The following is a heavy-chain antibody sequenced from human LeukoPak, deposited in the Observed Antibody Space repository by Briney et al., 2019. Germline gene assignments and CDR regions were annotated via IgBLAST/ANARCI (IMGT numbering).Heavy chain of an antibody. J-gene: IGHJ4*02. V-gene: IGHV3-74*01. CDR3: ASWSSLGSGYYIDY. Sequence: GGSLRLSCAASGFTFSSYWMHWVRQVPGKGLVWVSRINSDGSSATYADSVKGRFTISRDNAKNTLYPQMNSLRAEDTAVYYCASWSSLGSGYYIDYWGQGTLVTVSS. CDR2: INSDGSSA. CDR1: GFTFSSYW. D-gene: IGHD3-22*01.